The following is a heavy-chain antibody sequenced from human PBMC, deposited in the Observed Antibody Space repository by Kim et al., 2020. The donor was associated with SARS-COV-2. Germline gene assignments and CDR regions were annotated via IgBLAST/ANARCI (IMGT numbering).Heavy chain of an antibody. J-gene: IGHJ5*02. Sequence: GGSLRLSCAASGFTFSDYYMSWIRQAPGKGLEWVSYISSSSSYTNYADSVKGRFTISRDNAKNSLYLQMNSLRAEDTAVYYCARDGFGELLANNWFDPGGQGTLVTVSS. CDR3: ARDGFGELLANNWFDP. D-gene: IGHD3-10*01. CDR1: GFTFSDYY. V-gene: IGHV3-11*06. CDR2: ISSSSSYT.